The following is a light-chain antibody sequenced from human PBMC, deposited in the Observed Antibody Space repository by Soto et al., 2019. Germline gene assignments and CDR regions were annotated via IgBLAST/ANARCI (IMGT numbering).Light chain of an antibody. CDR3: QQYGRAPGLFT. V-gene: IGKV3-20*01. CDR2: GAS. Sequence: EIVLTQSPGTLSLSPGERATLSCRSSQSVTSNYLAWYQQKPGQAPRLLIYGASSRVTGIPDRFSGSGSGTDFTLTISRLEPEEFAVYYCQQYGRAPGLFTFGPGTKVHIK. J-gene: IGKJ3*01. CDR1: QSVTSNY.